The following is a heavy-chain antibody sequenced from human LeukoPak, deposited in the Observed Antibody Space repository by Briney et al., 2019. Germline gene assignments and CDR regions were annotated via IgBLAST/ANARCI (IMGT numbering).Heavy chain of an antibody. J-gene: IGHJ6*03. D-gene: IGHD4-11*01. Sequence: SETLSLTCAVYGGSFSGYYWSWIRQPPGKGLEWIGEINHSGSTNYNPSLKSRVTISVDTSKNQFSLKLSSVTAADTAVYYCARVTGPSTGYYYYYMDVWGKGTTVTISS. CDR3: ARVTGPSTGYYYYYMDV. V-gene: IGHV4-34*01. CDR2: INHSGST. CDR1: GGSFSGYY.